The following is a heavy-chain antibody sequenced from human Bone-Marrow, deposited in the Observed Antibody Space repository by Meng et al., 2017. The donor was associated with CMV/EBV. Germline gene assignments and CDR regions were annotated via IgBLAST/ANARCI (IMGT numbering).Heavy chain of an antibody. CDR2: ISSSSSYI. CDR1: GFTFSSYS. J-gene: IGHJ4*02. D-gene: IGHD2-2*01. Sequence: GESLKISCAASGFTFSSYSMNWVRQAPGKGLEWVSSISSSSSYIYYADSVKGRFTISRDNAKNSLYLQMNSLRAEDTAVYYCARGAHIVVVPAATPFFFDYWGQGTLVTVSS. CDR3: ARGAHIVVVPAATPFFFDY. V-gene: IGHV3-21*01.